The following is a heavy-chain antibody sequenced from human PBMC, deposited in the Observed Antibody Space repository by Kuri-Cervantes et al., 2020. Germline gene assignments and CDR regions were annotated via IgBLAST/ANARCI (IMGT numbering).Heavy chain of an antibody. V-gene: IGHV4-34*01. Sequence: GSLRLSCAVYGYYIRSGYYWSWIRQPPGKGLEWIGEINHSGSTNYNPSLKSRVTISVDTSKNQFSLKLSSVTAADTAVYYCARGPLFKGSGSAFDYWGQGTLVTVSS. CDR2: INHSGST. CDR1: GYYIRSGYY. D-gene: IGHD3-10*01. CDR3: ARGPLFKGSGSAFDY. J-gene: IGHJ4*02.